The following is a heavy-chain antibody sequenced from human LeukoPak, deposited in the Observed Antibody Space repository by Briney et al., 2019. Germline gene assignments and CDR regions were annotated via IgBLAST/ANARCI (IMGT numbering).Heavy chain of an antibody. CDR3: ARALDIAAAGFWFDP. Sequence: SETLSLTCTVSGGSISSGGYYWSWIRQHPGKGLEWIGYIYYSGSTYYNPSLKSRVTISVDTSKNQFSLKLSSVTAADTAVYYCARALDIAAAGFWFDPWGQGTLVTVSS. D-gene: IGHD6-13*01. CDR1: GGSISSGGYY. V-gene: IGHV4-31*03. J-gene: IGHJ5*02. CDR2: IYYSGST.